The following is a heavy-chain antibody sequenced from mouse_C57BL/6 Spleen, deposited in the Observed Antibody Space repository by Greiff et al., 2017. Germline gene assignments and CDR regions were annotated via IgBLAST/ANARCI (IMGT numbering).Heavy chain of an antibody. D-gene: IGHD1-1*01. J-gene: IGHJ2*01. CDR1: GYTFTSYW. V-gene: IGHV1-64*01. CDR2: IHPNSGST. Sequence: QVHVKQPGAELVKPGASVKLSCKASGYTFTSYWMHWVKQRPGQGLEWIGMIHPNSGSTNYNEKFKSKATLTVDKSSSTAYMQLSSLTSEDSAVYYCARSSLGYGSSFDYWGQGTTLTVSS. CDR3: ARSSLGYGSSFDY.